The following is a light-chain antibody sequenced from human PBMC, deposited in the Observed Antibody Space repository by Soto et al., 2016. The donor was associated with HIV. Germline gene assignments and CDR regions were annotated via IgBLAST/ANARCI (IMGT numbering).Light chain of an antibody. CDR3: QQYYSTLFT. V-gene: IGKV1-NL1*01. Sequence: DIQMTQSPSSLSASVGDRVTITCRASQGISNSLAWYQQKPGKAPKLLLYAASRLESGVPSRFSGSGSGTDYTLAISSLQPEDFATYYCQQYYSTLFTFGPGTKVDIK. CDR2: AAS. J-gene: IGKJ3*01. CDR1: QGISNS.